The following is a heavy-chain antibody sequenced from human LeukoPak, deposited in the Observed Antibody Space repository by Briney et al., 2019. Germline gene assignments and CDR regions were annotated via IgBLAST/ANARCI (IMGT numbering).Heavy chain of an antibody. J-gene: IGHJ5*02. V-gene: IGHV1-8*01. D-gene: IGHD1-14*01. Sequence: ASVTVSCKASGYTFISSDINWVRQAAGQGVEWMGWMNPNSGNTGYAPKFQGRVTMTRDTSISTAYMELTSLTSEDTAVYFCATYVGSSGRGVDPWGQGTLVTVSS. CDR2: MNPNSGNT. CDR1: GYTFISSD. CDR3: ATYVGSSGRGVDP.